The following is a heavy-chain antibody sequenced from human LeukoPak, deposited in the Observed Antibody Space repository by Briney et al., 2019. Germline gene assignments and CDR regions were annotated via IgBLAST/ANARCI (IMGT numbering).Heavy chain of an antibody. J-gene: IGHJ6*03. Sequence: GGSLRLSCVASGFTFSTYWITWVRQAPGKGLEWVANIKQDGSEKYYVDSVKGRFTISRDNAKNSLYLQMNSLRSEDTAVYYCARGPPIRGYRYGYDTGYYYSYSMDVWGKGTTVTISS. D-gene: IGHD5-18*01. CDR1: GFTFSTYW. V-gene: IGHV3-7*03. CDR3: ARGPPIRGYRYGYDTGYYYSYSMDV. CDR2: IKQDGSEK.